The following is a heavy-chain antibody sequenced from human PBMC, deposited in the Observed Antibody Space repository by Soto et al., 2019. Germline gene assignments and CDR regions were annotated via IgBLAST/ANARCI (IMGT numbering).Heavy chain of an antibody. V-gene: IGHV1-8*01. CDR3: ARAWGIEGGYNYFDY. J-gene: IGHJ4*02. D-gene: IGHD5-12*01. CDR2: MNANNGNT. Sequence: ASVKVSCKASGYTFTSYDINWVRQATGQGLEWMGWMNANNGNTKYAQKFQGRVSLNRDTSANTVYMELSSLTSEDTAVYYCARAWGIEGGYNYFDYWGQGTPVTVSS. CDR1: GYTFTSYD.